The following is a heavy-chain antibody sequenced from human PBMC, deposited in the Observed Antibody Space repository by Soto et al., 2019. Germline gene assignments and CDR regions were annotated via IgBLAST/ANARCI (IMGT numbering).Heavy chain of an antibody. V-gene: IGHV1-18*04. CDR2: ISSLNGNT. J-gene: IGHJ5*02. CDR3: ARGMVTSGRWFGP. D-gene: IGHD2-21*02. CDR1: HATFTGYT. Sequence: QVHLVQSETEVKEPGASVTVSCKTSHATFTGYTINWVRQAPGQGLEWLGWISSLNGNTYYARDFQGRLTMTTNASATAAYTELRSLRSDDTAVYFLARGMVTSGRWFGPCGQGTLVTVSS.